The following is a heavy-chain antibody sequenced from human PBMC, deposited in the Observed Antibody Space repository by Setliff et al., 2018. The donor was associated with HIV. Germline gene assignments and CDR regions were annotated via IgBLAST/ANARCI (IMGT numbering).Heavy chain of an antibody. CDR1: GGSISSSSYY. Sequence: PSETLSLTCTVSGGSISSSSYYWGWIRQPPGKGLEWIGSIYYSGSTYYNPSLKSRVTISVDTSKNQFSLKLSSVTAADTAVYYCARHDGTYCGGDCYLLGYFDLWGRGTLVTVSS. J-gene: IGHJ2*01. D-gene: IGHD2-21*02. CDR2: IYYSGST. CDR3: ARHDGTYCGGDCYLLGYFDL. V-gene: IGHV4-39*01.